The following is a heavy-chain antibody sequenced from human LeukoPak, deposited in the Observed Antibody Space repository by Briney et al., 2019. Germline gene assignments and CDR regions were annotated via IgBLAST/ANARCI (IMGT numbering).Heavy chain of an antibody. Sequence: GASVTVSCMASGYTFTGYYMHWVRQAPGQGLEWMAWINPKSGGTNYAQKFQGRVTMTRDTSISTAYIALSRLRSDETAVYYCARGEQLGQTEVLDYWGQGTLVTVSS. J-gene: IGHJ4*02. CDR1: GYTFTGYY. CDR3: ARGEQLGQTEVLDY. V-gene: IGHV1-2*02. D-gene: IGHD6-13*01. CDR2: INPKSGGT.